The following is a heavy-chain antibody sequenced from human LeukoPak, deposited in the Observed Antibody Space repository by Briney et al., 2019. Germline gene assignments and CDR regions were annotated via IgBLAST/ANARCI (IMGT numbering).Heavy chain of an antibody. CDR3: ATGNVLRGKGYAFDI. CDR1: GYTFSTYG. V-gene: IGHV1-24*01. Sequence: ASVKVSCKASGYTFSTYGISWVRQAPGKGLEWMGGFDPEDGETIYAQKFQGRVTMTEDTSTDTAYMELSSLRSEDTAVYYCATGNVLRGKGYAFDIWGQGAMVTVSS. D-gene: IGHD2/OR15-2a*01. J-gene: IGHJ3*02. CDR2: FDPEDGET.